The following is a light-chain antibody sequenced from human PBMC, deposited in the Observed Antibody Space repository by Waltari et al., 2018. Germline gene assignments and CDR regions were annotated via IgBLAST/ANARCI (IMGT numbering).Light chain of an antibody. V-gene: IGLV2-14*03. CDR1: SRDIGGSNY. CDR3: CSYTSISTVV. CDR2: GVY. Sequence: QSALTQPASVSGSPGQSITISCTGSSRDIGGSNYVSWYQQYPGKAPKVLIYGVYNRPSGVADRFSGSKLDNTASLTISGLRAEDEAAYFCCSYTSISTVVFGGGTKVTVL. J-gene: IGLJ2*01.